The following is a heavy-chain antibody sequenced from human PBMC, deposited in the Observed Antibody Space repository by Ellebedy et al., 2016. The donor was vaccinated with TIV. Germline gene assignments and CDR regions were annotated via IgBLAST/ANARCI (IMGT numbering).Heavy chain of an antibody. CDR2: ISGSGVTT. J-gene: IGHJ4*02. Sequence: GGSLGLSXAASGFTFSRTAMSWVRQAPGKGLEWVSVISGSGVTTDYADSVKGRFTISRDNSKNTLILQMNSLRAEDTAEYYCARQREGYNFHYFDSWGQGTLVTVSS. CDR3: ARQREGYNFHYFDS. CDR1: GFTFSRTA. D-gene: IGHD5-24*01. V-gene: IGHV3-23*01.